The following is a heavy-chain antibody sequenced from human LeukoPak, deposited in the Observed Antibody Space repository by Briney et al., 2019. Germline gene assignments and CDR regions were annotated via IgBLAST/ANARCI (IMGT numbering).Heavy chain of an antibody. CDR3: ARDHTYYDFWSGSQSLDGMDV. CDR2: ISSSSSYI. J-gene: IGHJ6*02. V-gene: IGHV3-21*01. CDR1: GFTFSSYS. Sequence: PGGSLRLSCAASGFTFSSYSMNWVRQAPGKGLEWVSSISSSSSYIYYADSVKGRFTISRDNAKNSLYLQMNSLRAEDTAVYYCARDHTYYDFWSGSQSLDGMDVRGQGTTVTVSS. D-gene: IGHD3-3*01.